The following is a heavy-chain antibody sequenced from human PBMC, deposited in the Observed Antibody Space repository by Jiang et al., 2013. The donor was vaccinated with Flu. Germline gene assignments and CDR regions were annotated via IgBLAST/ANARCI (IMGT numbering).Heavy chain of an antibody. CDR1: GYSFTSYW. D-gene: IGHD3-10*01. CDR2: IYPGDSDT. J-gene: IGHJ6*02. V-gene: IGHV5-51*01. CDR3: ARLESNYYGSGSYYSWGMDV. Sequence: GAEVKKPGESLKISCKGSGYSFTSYWIGWVRQMPGKGLEWMGIIYPGDSDTRYSPSFQGQVTISADKSISTAYLQWSSLKASDTAMYYCARLESNYYGSGSYYSWGMDVWGQGTTVTVSS.